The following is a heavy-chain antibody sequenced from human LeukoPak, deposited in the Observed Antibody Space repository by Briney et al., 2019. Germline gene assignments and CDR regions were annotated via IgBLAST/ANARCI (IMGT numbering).Heavy chain of an antibody. Sequence: PSQTLSLTCANSGDGLSVSSDVWNWVRQSPSRGLEWLGRTYKSKWHNDYAVSVKSRITISPDTSKNQFSLHLNSVTPEDTAVYYCARDADWGYDAYDIWGQGTMVTVSS. J-gene: IGHJ3*02. D-gene: IGHD7-27*01. CDR2: TYKSKWHN. CDR3: ARDADWGYDAYDI. V-gene: IGHV6-1*01. CDR1: GDGLSVSSDV.